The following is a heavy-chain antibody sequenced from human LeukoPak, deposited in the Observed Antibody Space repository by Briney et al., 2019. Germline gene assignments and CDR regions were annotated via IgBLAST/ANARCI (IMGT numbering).Heavy chain of an antibody. CDR1: GLTFSTYT. D-gene: IGHD3-9*01. J-gene: IGHJ4*02. CDR3: ASHYDIDY. CDR2: ISSGSSYI. V-gene: IGHV3-21*06. Sequence: GGSLRLSCAAYGLTFSTYTMNWARQAPGKGLEWVSSISSGSSYIYYADSMEGRFTVSRDNAKNSLYLQMNSLKAEDTAVFFCASHYDIDYWGQGTLVTVSS.